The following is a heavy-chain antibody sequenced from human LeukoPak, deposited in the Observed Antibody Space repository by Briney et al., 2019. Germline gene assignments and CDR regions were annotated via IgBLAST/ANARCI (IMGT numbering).Heavy chain of an antibody. Sequence: SETLSLTCAVYGGSFSGYYWSWIRQPPGKGLEWIGEINHSGSTNYNPSLKSRVTISVDTSKNQFSLKLSSVTAADTAVYYCARLLGGQWLEKLGHFDYWGQGTLVTVSS. J-gene: IGHJ4*02. CDR2: INHSGST. V-gene: IGHV4-34*01. CDR3: ARLLGGQWLEKLGHFDY. D-gene: IGHD6-19*01. CDR1: GGSFSGYY.